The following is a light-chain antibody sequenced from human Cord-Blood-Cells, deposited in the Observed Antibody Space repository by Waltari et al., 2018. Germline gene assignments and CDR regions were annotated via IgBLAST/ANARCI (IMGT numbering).Light chain of an antibody. J-gene: IGLJ3*02. CDR3: CSYAGSYTYCV. V-gene: IGLV2-11*01. Sequence: QSALTQPRSVSGSPGQSVTISCTGTSSDVGGYNYVSWYQQHPGKAPKLMVYDVSKQSHGVPDRFSGSKSGNTASLTISGLQAEDEADYYCCSYAGSYTYCVFGGGTKLTVL. CDR2: DVS. CDR1: SSDVGGYNY.